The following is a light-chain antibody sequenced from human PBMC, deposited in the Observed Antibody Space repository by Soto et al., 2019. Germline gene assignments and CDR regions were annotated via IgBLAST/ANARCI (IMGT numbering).Light chain of an antibody. CDR2: AAS. J-gene: IGKJ4*01. CDR1: QGISSY. V-gene: IGKV1-8*01. CDR3: LQYYSYPFT. Sequence: AIRMTQSPSSFSASTGAIVTITCRASQGISSYLAWYQQKLGKAPKLLIYAASTLQSGAPSSFSGSCSGTDFTLTISCLQSEDFATYYGLQYYSYPFTFGGRTKVEIK.